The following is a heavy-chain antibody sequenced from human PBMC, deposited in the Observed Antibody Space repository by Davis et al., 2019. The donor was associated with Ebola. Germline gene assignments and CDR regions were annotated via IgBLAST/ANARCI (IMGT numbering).Heavy chain of an antibody. CDR2: IWYDGSNK. D-gene: IGHD6-13*01. Sequence: GESLKISCAASGFTFSSYGMHWVRQAPGKGLEWVAVIWYDGSNKYYADSVKGRFTISRDNSKNTLYLQMNSLKTEDTAMYYCTTDPHPHSGNYHDFWGQGTLVTVSS. CDR1: GFTFSSYG. J-gene: IGHJ4*02. V-gene: IGHV3-33*01. CDR3: TTDPHPHSGNYHDF.